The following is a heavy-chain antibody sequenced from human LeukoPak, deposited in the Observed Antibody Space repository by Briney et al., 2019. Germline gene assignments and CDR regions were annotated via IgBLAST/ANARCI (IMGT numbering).Heavy chain of an antibody. CDR2: ISGSGSTI. D-gene: IGHD5-18*01. Sequence: GGSLRLSCAASGFTFSNYEMNWVRQAPGEGLEWVSYISGSGSTIYYADSVKGRFTISRDNAKDSLYLQMNSLRAEDTAVYYCARDRSGYSHENYFDYWGQGTLVTVSS. J-gene: IGHJ4*02. V-gene: IGHV3-48*03. CDR3: ARDRSGYSHENYFDY. CDR1: GFTFSNYE.